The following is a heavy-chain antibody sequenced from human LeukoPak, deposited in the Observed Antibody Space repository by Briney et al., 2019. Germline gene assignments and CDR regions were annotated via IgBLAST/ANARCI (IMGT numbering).Heavy chain of an antibody. V-gene: IGHV3-30-3*01. Sequence: GGSLRLSCAASGFTFSSYAMHWVRQAPGKGLEWVAVISYDVSNKYYADSVKGRFTIFRDNSKNTLYLQMNSLRAEDTAVYYCARDYDFWSGYPTLDYWGQGTLVTVSS. D-gene: IGHD3-3*01. J-gene: IGHJ4*02. CDR2: ISYDVSNK. CDR3: ARDYDFWSGYPTLDY. CDR1: GFTFSSYA.